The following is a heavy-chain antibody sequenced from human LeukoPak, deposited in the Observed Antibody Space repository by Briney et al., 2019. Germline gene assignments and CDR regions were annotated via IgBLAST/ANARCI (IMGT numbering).Heavy chain of an antibody. V-gene: IGHV3-23*01. J-gene: IGHJ4*02. Sequence: PGGSLRLSCAASGFTFSTYAMSWVRQAPGKGLQWVSAIGGSGYSTYYADSVRGRFTISRDNSKNTLYLQMHSLSAEDSAVYYCAKNLTVTYFNYWGQGTLVTVSS. CDR2: IGGSGYST. CDR1: GFTFSTYA. D-gene: IGHD4-17*01. CDR3: AKNLTVTYFNY.